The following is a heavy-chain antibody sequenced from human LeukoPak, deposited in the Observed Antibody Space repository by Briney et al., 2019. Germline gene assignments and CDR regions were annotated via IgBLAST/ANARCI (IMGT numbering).Heavy chain of an antibody. CDR3: ARDEGGVFDY. CDR2: ITNDGSSS. CDR1: GFTFSSSW. Sequence: GGSLRLSCAASGFTFSSSWMHWVRQAPGKGLVWVSRITNDGSSSSYADSVKGRFTISRDNAKNTLYLQMYSLRAEDTAVYYCARDEGGVFDYWGQGTLVTVSS. J-gene: IGHJ4*02. D-gene: IGHD2-8*02. V-gene: IGHV3-74*01.